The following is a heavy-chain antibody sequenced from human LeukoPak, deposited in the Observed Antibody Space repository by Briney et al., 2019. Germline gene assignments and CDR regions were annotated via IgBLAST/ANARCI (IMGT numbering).Heavy chain of an antibody. CDR2: IKQDGSEE. Sequence: PGGSLRLSCEAYGFTFSNYWMGWVRQAPGKGLEWVANIKQDGSEEYYVDSVKGRFTISRDNAKNSLYLQMNSLRAEDTAMYYCARDRYCSGGGCYSIGYFDYWGQGTLVTVSS. J-gene: IGHJ4*02. CDR1: GFTFSNYW. D-gene: IGHD2-15*01. CDR3: ARDRYCSGGGCYSIGYFDY. V-gene: IGHV3-7*01.